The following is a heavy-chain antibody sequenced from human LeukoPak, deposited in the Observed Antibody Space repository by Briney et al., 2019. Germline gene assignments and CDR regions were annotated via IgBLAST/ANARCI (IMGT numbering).Heavy chain of an antibody. V-gene: IGHV3-66*01. D-gene: IGHD3-10*02. CDR3: AELGITMIGGV. Sequence: GGSLRLSCAASGFTVSSNYMSWVRQAPGKGLERVSVIYSCGSTYYADSVKGRFTISRDNSKNTLYLQMNSLRAEDTAVYYCAELGITMIGGVWGKGTTVTISS. CDR1: GFTVSSNY. CDR2: IYSCGST. J-gene: IGHJ6*04.